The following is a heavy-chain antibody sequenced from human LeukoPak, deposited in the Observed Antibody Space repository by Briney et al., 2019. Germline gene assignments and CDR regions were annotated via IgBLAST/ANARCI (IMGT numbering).Heavy chain of an antibody. Sequence: SETLSLTCAVYGGSFSGYYWSWIRQPPGKGLEWIREINHSGSTNYNPSLKSRVTISVDTSKNQFSLKLSSVTAADTAVYYCARGSRCSSTSCYYNYYYYYGMDVWGQGTTVTVSS. CDR3: ARGSRCSSTSCYYNYYYYYGMDV. CDR2: INHSGST. D-gene: IGHD2-2*01. CDR1: GGSFSGYY. J-gene: IGHJ6*02. V-gene: IGHV4-34*01.